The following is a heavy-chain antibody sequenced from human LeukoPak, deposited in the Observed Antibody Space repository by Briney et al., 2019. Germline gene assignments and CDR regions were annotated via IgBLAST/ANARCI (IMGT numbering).Heavy chain of an antibody. CDR1: GHTFTDFY. Sequence: ASVKVSCKASGHTFTDFYMLWVRQAPGQRLEWMGWINAGNGNTKYSQKFQGRVTITRDTSASTAYMELSSLRSEDTAVYYCAGGDVLRSTVDYYYMDVWGKGTTVTVSS. CDR2: INAGNGNT. D-gene: IGHD3-3*01. CDR3: AGGDVLRSTVDYYYMDV. J-gene: IGHJ6*03. V-gene: IGHV1/OR15-3*02.